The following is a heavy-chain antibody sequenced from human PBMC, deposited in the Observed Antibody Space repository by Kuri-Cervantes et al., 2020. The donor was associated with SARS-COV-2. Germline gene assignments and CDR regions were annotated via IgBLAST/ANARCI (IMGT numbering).Heavy chain of an antibody. Sequence: GSLRLSCTVSGGSISSGSFYWGWIRQPPGKGLEWIGNVYYNGITYYNPSLESRVSVSVYTSKNQFSLKLNSVTAADTAVYYCARDLNAVSMXXDASFDYWGQGTLVTVSS. CDR3: ARDLNAVSMXXDASFDY. D-gene: IGHD2-8*01. V-gene: IGHV4-39*02. CDR2: VYYNGIT. CDR1: GGSISSGSFY. J-gene: IGHJ4*02.